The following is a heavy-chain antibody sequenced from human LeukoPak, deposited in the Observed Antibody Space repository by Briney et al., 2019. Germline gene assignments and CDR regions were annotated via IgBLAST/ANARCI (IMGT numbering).Heavy chain of an antibody. Sequence: GSLRPSCAASGFTFSDYQMSWIRQAPGKGLEYVSYVSSSGRTIYADSVKGRFTISRDNAKNSLYLQMNSLRAEDTAVYYCAKASAGSSWYLGDDYWGQGTLVTVSS. J-gene: IGHJ4*02. CDR2: VSSSGRTI. V-gene: IGHV3-11*01. CDR3: AKASAGSSWYLGDDY. CDR1: GFTFSDYQ. D-gene: IGHD6-13*01.